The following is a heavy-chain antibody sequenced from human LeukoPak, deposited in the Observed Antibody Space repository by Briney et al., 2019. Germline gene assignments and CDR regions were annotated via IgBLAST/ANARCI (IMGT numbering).Heavy chain of an antibody. CDR1: GFTFSSYG. D-gene: IGHD3-10*01. J-gene: IGHJ4*02. CDR2: ISGSGGST. V-gene: IGHV3-23*01. CDR3: ASSYGSGSYFDY. Sequence: GGTLRLSCAASGFTFSSYGMSWVRQASGKGLEWVSAISGSGGSTYYADSVKGRFTISRDNSKNTLYLQMNGLRAEDTAVYYCASSYGSGSYFDYWGQGTLVTVSS.